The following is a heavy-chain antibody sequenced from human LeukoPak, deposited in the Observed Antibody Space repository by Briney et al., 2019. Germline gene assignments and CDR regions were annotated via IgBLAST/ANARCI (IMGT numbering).Heavy chain of an antibody. V-gene: IGHV1-18*01. D-gene: IGHD2-15*01. J-gene: IGHJ4*02. CDR1: GYTFTNYG. CDR3: ARVGEYCSGDSCLDY. CDR2: ISAYNGNA. Sequence: ASVKVSCKASGYTFTNYGISWVRQAPGQGLEWMGWISAYNGNADYAQKFQGRVTMTTDTSTSIGYMELRTLRSDDTAVYYCARVGEYCSGDSCLDYWGQGTQVTVSS.